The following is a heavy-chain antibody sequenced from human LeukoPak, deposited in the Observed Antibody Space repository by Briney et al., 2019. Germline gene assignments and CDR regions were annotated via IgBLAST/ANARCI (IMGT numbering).Heavy chain of an antibody. CDR1: GYSFTNYW. CDR3: ARYCDTTSCFRY. Sequence: GESLKISCTGSGYSFTNYWIAWVRQMPGKGLEWVGIIYPGDSDTIYSPSFQGQVTISADKSISTAYLQWGSLNVSGAAIYYCARYCDTTSCFRYWGQGTLVTVSS. CDR2: IYPGDSDT. V-gene: IGHV5-51*01. D-gene: IGHD2-2*01. J-gene: IGHJ4*02.